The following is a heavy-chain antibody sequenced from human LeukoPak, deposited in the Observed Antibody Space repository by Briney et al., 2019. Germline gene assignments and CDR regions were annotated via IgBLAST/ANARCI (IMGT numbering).Heavy chain of an antibody. J-gene: IGHJ4*02. CDR3: ARRCGGDCYAFDS. CDR2: ISTHNGNT. CDR1: GYTFTNYG. Sequence: GASVKVSCKASGYTFTNYGINWVRQALGQGLEWMGWISTHNGNTHYAQKLQGRVTMTTDTSTSTAYMELRSLRSDDTAVYYCARRCGGDCYAFDSWGQGTLVTVSS. V-gene: IGHV1-18*01. D-gene: IGHD2-21*02.